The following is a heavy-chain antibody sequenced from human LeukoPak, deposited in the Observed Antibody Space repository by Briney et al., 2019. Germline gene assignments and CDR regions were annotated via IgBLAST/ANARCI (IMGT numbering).Heavy chain of an antibody. D-gene: IGHD4-17*01. CDR1: GGSISSGGYY. CDR2: IYYSGST. V-gene: IGHV4-31*03. Sequence: SETLSLTCTVSGGSISSGGYYWSWIRQHPGKGLEWIGYIYYSGSTYYNPSLKSRVTISVDTSKNQFSLKLSSVTAADTAVYYCARGLDYGDSYWYFDLWGRGTLVTVSS. CDR3: ARGLDYGDSYWYFDL. J-gene: IGHJ2*01.